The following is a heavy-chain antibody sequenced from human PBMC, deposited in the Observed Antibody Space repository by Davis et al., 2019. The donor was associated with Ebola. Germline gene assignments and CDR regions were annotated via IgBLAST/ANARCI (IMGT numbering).Heavy chain of an antibody. CDR2: ISYDATDK. J-gene: IGHJ4*02. CDR1: GFIFNNYG. D-gene: IGHD2-21*02. V-gene: IGHV3-30*18. Sequence: PGGSLRLSCAASGFIFNNYGMHWVRQAPGKGLEWVAVISYDATDKFYADSVKGRFSISRDNSKNTLYLQMNSVTAEDTAVYYCAKDLSNVIVVVTAIDSWGQGTLVTVSS. CDR3: AKDLSNVIVVVTAIDS.